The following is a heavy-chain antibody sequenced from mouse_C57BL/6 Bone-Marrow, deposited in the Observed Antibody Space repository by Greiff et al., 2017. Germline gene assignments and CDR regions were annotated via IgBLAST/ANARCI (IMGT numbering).Heavy chain of an antibody. J-gene: IGHJ2*01. Sequence: QVQLKESGAELVKPGASVKMSCKASGYTFTSYWITWVKQRPGQGLEWIGDIYPGSGSTNYNEKFKSKATLTVDTSSSTAYMQLSSLTSEDSAVYYCAAYSNYVGYWGQGTTLTVSS. CDR1: GYTFTSYW. D-gene: IGHD2-5*01. CDR3: AAYSNYVGY. V-gene: IGHV1-55*01. CDR2: IYPGSGST.